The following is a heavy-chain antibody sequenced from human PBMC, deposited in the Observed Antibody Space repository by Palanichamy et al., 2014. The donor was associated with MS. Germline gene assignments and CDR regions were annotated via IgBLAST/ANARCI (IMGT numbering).Heavy chain of an antibody. CDR1: GFTFSGCY. CDR3: ARGPRPGNRSYWFDY. J-gene: IGHJ4*02. CDR2: INEDGSAK. Sequence: EVQLVESGGGLVQPGGSLKLSCVASGFTFSGCYMSWVRQAPGKGLEWVANINEDGSAKFYVDSVKGRFTISRDNAKNSLYLQMNSLSADDTAVFYCARGPRPGNRSYWFDYWGQGTLVAVSS. V-gene: IGHV3-7*01. D-gene: IGHD3-16*02.